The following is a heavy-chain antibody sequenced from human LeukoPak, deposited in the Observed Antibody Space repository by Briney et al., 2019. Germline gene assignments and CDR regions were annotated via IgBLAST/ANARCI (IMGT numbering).Heavy chain of an antibody. CDR1: GASMSRSSYY. V-gene: IGHV4-39*07. Sequence: YPSETLSLTCTVSGASMSRSSYYWGWIRQPPGKGLEWIGSIYYSGSTYYNPSLKSRVTISVDTSKNQLSLKLSSVTAADTAVYYCARDHLNWFDPWGQGTLVTVSS. CDR2: IYYSGST. CDR3: ARDHLNWFDP. J-gene: IGHJ5*02.